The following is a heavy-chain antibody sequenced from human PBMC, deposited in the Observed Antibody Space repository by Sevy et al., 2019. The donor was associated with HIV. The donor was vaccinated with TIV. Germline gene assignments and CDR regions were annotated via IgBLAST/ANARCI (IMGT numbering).Heavy chain of an antibody. J-gene: IGHJ5*02. V-gene: IGHV3-21*01. D-gene: IGHD3-10*01. CDR1: GFTFSSYS. CDR2: ISSSSSYI. Sequence: GGSLRLSCAASGFTFSSYSMNWVRQAPGKGLEWVSSISSSSSYIYYAYSVKGRFTISRDNAKNSLFLQMNSLRAEDTAVYYCARDGDGSGSYYRSYWFDPWGQGTLVTVSS. CDR3: ARDGDGSGSYYRSYWFDP.